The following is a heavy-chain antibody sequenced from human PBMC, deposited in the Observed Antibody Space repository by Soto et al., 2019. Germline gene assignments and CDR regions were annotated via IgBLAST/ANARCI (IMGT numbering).Heavy chain of an antibody. CDR3: ARDYCGGGSCHAFDI. Sequence: GASVKVSCKASGYTFTSYYMHWVRQAPGQGLEWMGIINPSGGSTSYAQKFQGRVTMTRDTSTSTVYMELSSLRSEDTAVYYCARDYCGGGSCHAFDIWGQGTMVTVSS. J-gene: IGHJ3*02. CDR2: INPSGGST. D-gene: IGHD2-15*01. CDR1: GYTFTSYY. V-gene: IGHV1-46*01.